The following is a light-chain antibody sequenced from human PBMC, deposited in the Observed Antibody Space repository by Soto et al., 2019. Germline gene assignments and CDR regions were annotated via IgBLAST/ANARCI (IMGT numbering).Light chain of an antibody. V-gene: IGKV1-39*01. CDR1: QDISKY. J-gene: IGKJ1*01. CDR3: QQSYSTPRT. CDR2: AAS. Sequence: TQSPATLSLSQWERVTITCHASQDISKYLNWYQQKPGKAPKLLIYAASSLQSGVPSRFSGSGSGTDFTLTISSLQPEDFATYYCQQSYSTPRTFGQGTKVDIK.